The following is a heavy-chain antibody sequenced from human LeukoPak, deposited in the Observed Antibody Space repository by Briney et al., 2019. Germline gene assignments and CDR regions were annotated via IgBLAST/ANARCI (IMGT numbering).Heavy chain of an antibody. V-gene: IGHV1-18*01. Sequence: ASVKVSCKASGYTFTSYGISWVRQAPGQGLEWMGWISAYNGNTNYARKLQGRVTMTTDTSTSTAYMELRSLRSDDTAVYYCARVVLGYCSSTSCYAPYYYGMDVWGQGTTVTVSS. J-gene: IGHJ6*02. D-gene: IGHD2-2*01. CDR3: ARVVLGYCSSTSCYAPYYYGMDV. CDR2: ISAYNGNT. CDR1: GYTFTSYG.